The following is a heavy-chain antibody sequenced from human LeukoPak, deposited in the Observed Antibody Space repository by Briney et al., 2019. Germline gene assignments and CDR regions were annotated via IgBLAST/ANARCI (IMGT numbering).Heavy chain of an antibody. J-gene: IGHJ4*02. CDR1: GYTFTSYG. V-gene: IGHV1-18*01. CDR2: ISAYNGNT. Sequence: GASVKVSCKSSGYTFTSYGISWVRQAPGQGLEWMGWISAYNGNTNYAQKLQGRVTMTTDTSTSTAYMELRSLRSDDTAVYYCARDRERVVATMGYYWGQGTLVTVSS. D-gene: IGHD5-12*01. CDR3: ARDRERVVATMGYY.